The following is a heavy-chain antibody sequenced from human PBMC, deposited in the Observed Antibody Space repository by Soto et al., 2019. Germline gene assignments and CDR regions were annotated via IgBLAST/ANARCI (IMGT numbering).Heavy chain of an antibody. D-gene: IGHD3-22*01. V-gene: IGHV3-23*01. CDR2: ISGSGGST. Sequence: GGSLRLSCAASGFTFSSYAMSWVRQAPGKGLEWVSAISGSGGSTYYADSVKGRFTISRDNSKNTLYLQMNSLRAEDTAVYYCAKRYYYDSSGYYAVLDYWGQGTLVTVSS. CDR1: GFTFSSYA. J-gene: IGHJ4*02. CDR3: AKRYYYDSSGYYAVLDY.